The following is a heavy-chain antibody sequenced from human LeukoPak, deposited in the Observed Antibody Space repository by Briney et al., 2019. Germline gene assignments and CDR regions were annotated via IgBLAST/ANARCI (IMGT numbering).Heavy chain of an antibody. D-gene: IGHD4-17*01. CDR3: ARGGDKYYYGMDV. CDR1: GFTFRVYA. V-gene: IGHV3-23*01. J-gene: IGHJ6*02. CDR2: ISGSGSST. Sequence: QPGGSLRLSCAASGFTFRVYAMTWVRQAPGKGLEWVSGISGSGSSTYSADSVKGRFTISRDNAKNSLYLQMNSLRAEDTAVYYCARGGDKYYYGMDVWGQGTTVTVSS.